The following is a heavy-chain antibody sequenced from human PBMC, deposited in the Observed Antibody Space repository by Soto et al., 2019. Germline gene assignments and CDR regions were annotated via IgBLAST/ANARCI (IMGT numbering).Heavy chain of an antibody. D-gene: IGHD2-8*01. Sequence: QVQLQESGPGLVKPSQTLSLTCTVSGGSISSGDYYWSWIRQPPGKGLEWSGYIYYSGSTYYNPSLKSRVNNSVDTSKNQFSRKLSSVTAADTDVYYCASTNSGSYFGYWGQGTLVTVSS. CDR1: GGSISSGDYY. V-gene: IGHV4-30-4*01. J-gene: IGHJ4*02. CDR2: IYYSGST. CDR3: ASTNSGSYFGY.